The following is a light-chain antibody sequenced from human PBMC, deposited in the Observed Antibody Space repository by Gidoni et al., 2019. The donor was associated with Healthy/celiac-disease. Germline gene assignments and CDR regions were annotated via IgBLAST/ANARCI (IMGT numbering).Light chain of an antibody. CDR1: SSDVGGYNY. CDR3: SSYAGSNNLV. Sequence: QSALTPPPSASGSPGQSVTNSCTGTSSDVGGYNYVSWYQQHPGKAPKLMIYEVSKRPSGVPDRFSGSKSGNTASLTVSGLQAEDEADYYCSSYAGSNNLVFGGGTKLTVL. J-gene: IGLJ2*01. V-gene: IGLV2-8*01. CDR2: EVS.